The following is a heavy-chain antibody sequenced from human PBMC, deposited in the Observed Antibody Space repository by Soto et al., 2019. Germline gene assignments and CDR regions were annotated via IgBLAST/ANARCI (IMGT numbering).Heavy chain of an antibody. CDR2: IYNSGST. CDR1: GGSISSYY. V-gene: IGHV4-59*13. Sequence: SETLSLTCTVSGGSISSYYWSWIRQPPGKGLEWIGYIYNSGSTNYNPSLKSRVTISLDTSKNQFSLKLSSVTAADTAVYYCARYGDGYTVFDFWGHRTLVTVSS. D-gene: IGHD5-12*01. J-gene: IGHJ4*01. CDR3: ARYGDGYTVFDF.